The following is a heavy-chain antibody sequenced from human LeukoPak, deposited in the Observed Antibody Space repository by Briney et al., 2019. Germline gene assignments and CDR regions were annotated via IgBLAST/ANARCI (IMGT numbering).Heavy chain of an antibody. CDR1: GYTFTGYY. CDR2: INPNSGGT. Sequence: ASVKVSCKTSGYTFTGYYMHWVRQAPGQGLEWMGWINPNSGGTNYAQKFQGRVTMTRDTSISTAYMELSRLRSDDTAVYYCARAKYSSSWYTGAFDIWGQGTMVTVS. V-gene: IGHV1-2*02. D-gene: IGHD6-13*01. J-gene: IGHJ3*02. CDR3: ARAKYSSSWYTGAFDI.